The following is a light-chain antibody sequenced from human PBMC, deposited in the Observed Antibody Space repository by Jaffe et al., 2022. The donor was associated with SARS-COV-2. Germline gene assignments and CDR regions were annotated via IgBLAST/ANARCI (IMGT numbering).Light chain of an antibody. CDR1: QDISNS. Sequence: DIQITQSPSSLSASVGDRVTITCQASQDISNSLNWYQQKPGVAPKLLIFAASKLHTGVPSRFSGSGSGTDFTFTISSLQPEDVATYYCQQCESVFLTFGGGTRVEIK. CDR2: AAS. CDR3: QQCESVFLT. V-gene: IGKV1-33*01. J-gene: IGKJ4*01.